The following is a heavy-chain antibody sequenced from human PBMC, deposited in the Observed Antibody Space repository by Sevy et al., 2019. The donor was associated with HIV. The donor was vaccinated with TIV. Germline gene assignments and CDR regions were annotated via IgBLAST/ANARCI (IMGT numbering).Heavy chain of an antibody. V-gene: IGHV3-64D*06. CDR3: VTRGGLVGATDFDY. D-gene: IGHD1-26*01. CDR2: ISGNGGST. Sequence: GGSLRLSCSASGFTFSSYPMHWVRQAPGKGLEYVSLISGNGGSTYYADSAKGRFTISRDNFKKTLYLQMSSLRAEDTAVYYCVTRGGLVGATDFDYWGQGTRVTVSS. J-gene: IGHJ4*02. CDR1: GFTFSSYP.